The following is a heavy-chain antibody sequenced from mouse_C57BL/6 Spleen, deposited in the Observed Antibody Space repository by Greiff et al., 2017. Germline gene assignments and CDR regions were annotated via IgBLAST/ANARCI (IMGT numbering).Heavy chain of an antibody. J-gene: IGHJ1*03. CDR1: GYTFTDYY. Sequence: VQLQQSGPELVKPGASVKISCKASGYTFTDYYMNWVQQSHGKSLEWIGDINPNNGGTSYNQKFKGKATLTVDKSSSTAYMELRSLTSEDSAVYYCARGDYYGSSYGYFDVWGTGTTVTVSS. CDR2: INPNNGGT. CDR3: ARGDYYGSSYGYFDV. D-gene: IGHD1-1*01. V-gene: IGHV1-26*01.